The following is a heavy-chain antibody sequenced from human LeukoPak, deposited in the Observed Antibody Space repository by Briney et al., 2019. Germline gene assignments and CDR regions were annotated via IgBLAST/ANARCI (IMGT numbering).Heavy chain of an antibody. CDR3: ARDLRYSSGWSASGMDV. J-gene: IGHJ6*03. D-gene: IGHD6-19*01. V-gene: IGHV1-2*02. Sequence: GASVKVSCTASGYTFTGYYMHWVRQAPGQGLEWMGWINPNSGGTNYAQKFQGRVTMTRDTSISTAYMELSRLRSDDTAVYYCARDLRYSSGWSASGMDVWGKGTTVTISS. CDR2: INPNSGGT. CDR1: GYTFTGYY.